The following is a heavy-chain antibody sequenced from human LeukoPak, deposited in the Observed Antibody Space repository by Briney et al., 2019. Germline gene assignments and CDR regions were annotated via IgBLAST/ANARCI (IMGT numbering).Heavy chain of an antibody. J-gene: IGHJ4*02. CDR2: ISSSGNTI. Sequence: GGSLRLSCTASGFTFSGYDMNWVRQAPGEGPAWLSYISSSGNTIYYGDSVKGRFTISRDNARNSVYLQMNSLRAEDTATYYCAREKGAYGYPYFFDYWGRGILATVST. V-gene: IGHV3-48*03. D-gene: IGHD5-12*01. CDR1: GFTFSGYD. CDR3: AREKGAYGYPYFFDY.